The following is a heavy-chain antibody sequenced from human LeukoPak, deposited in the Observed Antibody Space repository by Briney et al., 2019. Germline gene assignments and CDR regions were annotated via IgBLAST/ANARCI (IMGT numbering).Heavy chain of an antibody. CDR3: ARTSRNYKYHFDC. CDR2: IYHSGTT. V-gene: IGHV4-4*02. Sequence: SGTLSLTCTVSGGSISSGYNWWNWVRQTPGKGLEWFGEIYHSGTTNYNPSLKSRVTISLDTSKNQFSLKLNSVTAADTAVYYCARTSRNYKYHFDCWGQGTLVTVSS. J-gene: IGHJ4*02. D-gene: IGHD1-7*01. CDR1: GGSISSGYNW.